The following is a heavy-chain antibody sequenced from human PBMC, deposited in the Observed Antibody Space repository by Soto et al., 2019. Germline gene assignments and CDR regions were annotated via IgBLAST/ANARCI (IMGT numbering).Heavy chain of an antibody. V-gene: IGHV2-5*01. J-gene: IGHJ4*02. CDR2: IYWNDDK. CDR1: GFSLSTSGVG. Sequence: SGPTLVNPTQTLTLTCTFSGFSLSTSGVGVGWIRQPPGKALEWLALIYWNDDKRYSPSLKSRLTITKDTSKNQVVLTMTNMDPVDTATYYCAHRRAGCADYDFWSGPSAYFDYWGRGTLVTVSS. CDR3: AHRRAGCADYDFWSGPSAYFDY. D-gene: IGHD3-3*01.